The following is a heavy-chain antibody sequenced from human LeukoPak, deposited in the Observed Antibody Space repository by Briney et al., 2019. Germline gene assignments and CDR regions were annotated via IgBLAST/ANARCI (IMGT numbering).Heavy chain of an antibody. CDR1: GFSFSSYY. Sequence: GGSLRLSCAASGFSFSSYYMYWVRQAPQRRLLWVSRIKTDGSRTAYADSVQGRFTISRDNAKNTLFLQMNSLRAEDTAVYYCVAYKWNYPDYWGQGTLVTVSS. CDR3: VAYKWNYPDY. D-gene: IGHD1-20*01. V-gene: IGHV3-74*01. J-gene: IGHJ4*02. CDR2: IKTDGSRT.